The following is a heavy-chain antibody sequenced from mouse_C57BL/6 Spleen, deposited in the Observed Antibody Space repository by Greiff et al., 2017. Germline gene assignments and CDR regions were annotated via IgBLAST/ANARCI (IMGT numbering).Heavy chain of an antibody. D-gene: IGHD2-1*01. V-gene: IGHV3-6*01. CDR3: AILYFAWFAY. CDR1: GYSITSGYY. Sequence: DVQLQESGPGLVKPSQSLSLTCSVTGYSITSGYYWNWIRQFPGNKLEWMGYISYDGSNNYNPSLKNRISITRDTSKNQFFLKLNSVTTEDTATYYCAILYFAWFAYWGQGTLVTVSA. CDR2: ISYDGSN. J-gene: IGHJ3*01.